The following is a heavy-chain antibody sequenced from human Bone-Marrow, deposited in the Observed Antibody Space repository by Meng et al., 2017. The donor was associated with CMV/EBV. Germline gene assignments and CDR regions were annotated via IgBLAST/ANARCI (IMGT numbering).Heavy chain of an antibody. CDR1: GYTFTGYY. D-gene: IGHD3-3*01. J-gene: IGHJ6*02. V-gene: IGHV1-2*02. Sequence: ASVKVSCKASGYTFTGYYMHWVRQAPGQGLEWMGWINPNSGGTSYAQKFQGRVTMTRDTSISTAYMELSRLRSDDTAVYYCARGAVLRVLEWLHYYYYYGMDVWGQGTTVTVSS. CDR3: ARGAVLRVLEWLHYYYYYGMDV. CDR2: INPNSGGT.